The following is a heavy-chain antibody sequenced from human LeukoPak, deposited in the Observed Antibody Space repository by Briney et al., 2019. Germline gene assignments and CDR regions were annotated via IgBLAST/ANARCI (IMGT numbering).Heavy chain of an antibody. V-gene: IGHV4-59*01. CDR2: VYYSGST. CDR3: ARGGGSGRGNWFDP. Sequence: SETLSLTCTVSGGSLSPSYWSWIRQPPGKGLEWIGYVYYSGSTNYNPSLKSRVPISVDTSKSQFSLKLTSVTAADTAVYYCARGGGSGRGNWFDPWGQGSLVIVSS. D-gene: IGHD3-10*01. J-gene: IGHJ5*02. CDR1: GGSLSPSY.